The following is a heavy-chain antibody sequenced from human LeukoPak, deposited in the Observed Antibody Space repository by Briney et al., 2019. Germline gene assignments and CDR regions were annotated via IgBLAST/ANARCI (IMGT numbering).Heavy chain of an antibody. CDR1: GGSISSYY. Sequence: SETLSLTCTVSGGSISSYYWSWIRQPPGKGLEWIGYIFYGGSTNYNPSLKSRVTISVDTSENQFSLKLSSVTAADTAVYYCARGGLDYYDSSGYYPQYYFDYWGQGTLVTVSS. J-gene: IGHJ4*02. D-gene: IGHD3-22*01. CDR2: IFYGGST. V-gene: IGHV4-59*01. CDR3: ARGGLDYYDSSGYYPQYYFDY.